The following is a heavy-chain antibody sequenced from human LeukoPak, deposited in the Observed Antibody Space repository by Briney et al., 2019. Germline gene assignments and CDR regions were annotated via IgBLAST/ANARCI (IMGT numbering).Heavy chain of an antibody. CDR3: ARVTVANSFSVTDY. J-gene: IGHJ4*02. CDR1: GFTFSSYG. V-gene: IGHV3-21*01. Sequence: GGSLRLSCAASGFTFSSYGMNWVRQAPGKGLEWVSSISSSSSYIYYADSVKGRFTISRDNAKNSLYLQMNSLRAEDTAVYYCARVTVANSFSVTDYWGQGTLVSVSS. D-gene: IGHD2/OR15-2a*01. CDR2: ISSSSSYI.